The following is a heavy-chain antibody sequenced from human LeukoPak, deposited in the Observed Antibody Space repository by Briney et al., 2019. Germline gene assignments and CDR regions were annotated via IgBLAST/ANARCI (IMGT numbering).Heavy chain of an antibody. CDR3: ASLGYCSGGSCYVSYYYMDV. CDR2: INPNSGGT. J-gene: IGHJ6*03. Sequence: ASVKVSCKASGYTFTGYYMHWVRQAPGQGLEWMGWINPNSGGTNYAQKFQGRVTMTRDTSISTAYMELSRLRSDDTAVYYRASLGYCSGGSCYVSYYYMDVWGKGTTVTVSS. D-gene: IGHD2-15*01. CDR1: GYTFTGYY. V-gene: IGHV1-2*02.